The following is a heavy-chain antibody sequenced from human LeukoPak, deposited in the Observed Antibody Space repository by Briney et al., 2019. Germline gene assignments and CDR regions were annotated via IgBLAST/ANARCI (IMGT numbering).Heavy chain of an antibody. J-gene: IGHJ4*02. D-gene: IGHD2-15*01. V-gene: IGHV3-7*05. Sequence: PGGSLRLSCAPSGFTFSKYWMSWVRQAPGKGREWVANIKQDGSEKYYVDSVKGRFTISRDNAKNSLYLQMNSLRAEDTALYYCAREDQPRGTFDYWGQGILVTVSS. CDR2: IKQDGSEK. CDR1: GFTFSKYW. CDR3: AREDQPRGTFDY.